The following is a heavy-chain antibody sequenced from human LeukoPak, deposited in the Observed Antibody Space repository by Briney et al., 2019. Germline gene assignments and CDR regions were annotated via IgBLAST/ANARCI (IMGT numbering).Heavy chain of an antibody. V-gene: IGHV4-61*02. Sequence: SETLSLTCTVSGGSISSGSYYWSWIRQPAGKGLEWIGRIYTSGSTNYNPSLKSRVTISVDTSKNQFSLKLSSVTAADTAVYYCVRVVSAYDEYFDYWGQGTLVTVSS. J-gene: IGHJ4*02. CDR3: VRVVSAYDEYFDY. D-gene: IGHD5-12*01. CDR1: GGSISSGSYY. CDR2: IYTSGST.